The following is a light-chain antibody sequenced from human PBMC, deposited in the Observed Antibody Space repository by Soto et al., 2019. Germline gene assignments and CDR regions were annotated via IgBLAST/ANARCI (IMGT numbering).Light chain of an antibody. CDR3: QQYNDWPLT. Sequence: DIVMTQSPATLSVAPGERVTFSCRASQGVSRKLAWYQHKPGQAPRLLISGASTGATGIPARFSGSGSGTEFTLTISSLQSEDFALYYCQQYNDWPLTFGQGTKVDI. V-gene: IGKV3-15*01. CDR2: GAS. J-gene: IGKJ1*01. CDR1: QGVSRK.